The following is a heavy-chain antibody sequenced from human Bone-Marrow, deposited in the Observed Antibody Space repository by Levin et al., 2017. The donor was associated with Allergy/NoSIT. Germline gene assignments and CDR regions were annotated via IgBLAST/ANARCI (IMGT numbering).Heavy chain of an antibody. CDR3: AGVGPLGYYFDT. V-gene: IGHV3-23*01. CDR2: SAGNGVTA. J-gene: IGHJ4*02. CDR1: GLTLSSYA. Sequence: PGGSLRLSCAASGLTLSSYAMSWVRQAPGKGLQWVASSAGNGVTAYYAESVKGRFAISRDNTKNTLFLQMNGLRAGDTAVYFCAGVGPLGYYFDTWGQGILVTVSS. D-gene: IGHD3-3*01.